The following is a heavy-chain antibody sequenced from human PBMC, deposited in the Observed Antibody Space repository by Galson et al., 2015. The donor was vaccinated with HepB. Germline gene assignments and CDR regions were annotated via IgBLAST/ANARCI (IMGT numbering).Heavy chain of an antibody. CDR3: ARDRTLYCSGGSCYQAFDY. CDR2: INPSAGPT. J-gene: IGHJ4*02. CDR1: GYTFTSYY. V-gene: IGHV1-46*01. Sequence: SVKVSCKASGYTFTSYYMHWVRQAPGKGLEWMGIINPSAGPTSYAQKFQGRVTMTRDTSTSTVYMELSSLRSEDTAVYYCARDRTLYCSGGSCYQAFDYWGQGTLVTVSS. D-gene: IGHD2-15*01.